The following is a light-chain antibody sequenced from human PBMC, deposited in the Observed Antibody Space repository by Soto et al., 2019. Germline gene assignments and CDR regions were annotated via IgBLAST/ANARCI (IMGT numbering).Light chain of an antibody. CDR3: QQYHSWPAT. J-gene: IGKJ4*01. Sequence: DIQMTQSPSSLSASVGDTVTITCRASQDIGNFFAWFQPKPGTAPKSLISAESSLQSGVPSKFSFSGSGTDINLTITSLQPEDVPTYYCQQYHSWPATFGGGTKVEI. V-gene: IGKV1-16*02. CDR1: QDIGNF. CDR2: AES.